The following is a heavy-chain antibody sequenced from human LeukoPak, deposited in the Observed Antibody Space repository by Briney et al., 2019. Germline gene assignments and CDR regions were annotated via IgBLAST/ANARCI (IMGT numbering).Heavy chain of an antibody. Sequence: PGGSLRLSCAASGFTFSNYEMNWVRQAPGKGPEWVSSISSSGSVIFYADSVKGRFTISRDNAKSSLYLEMNSLRAEDTAIYYCASRVVGARFDYWGQGTLVTVSS. CDR1: GFTFSNYE. CDR2: ISSSGSVI. D-gene: IGHD1-26*01. CDR3: ASRVVGARFDY. V-gene: IGHV3-48*03. J-gene: IGHJ4*02.